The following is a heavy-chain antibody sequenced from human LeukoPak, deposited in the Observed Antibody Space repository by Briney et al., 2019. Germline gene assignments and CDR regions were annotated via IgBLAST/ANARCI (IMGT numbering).Heavy chain of an antibody. D-gene: IGHD1-26*01. CDR3: ARAPASSGSYAYSSDY. CDR2: IIPIFGTA. V-gene: IGHV1-69*13. CDR1: GYTFTSYG. Sequence: SVKVSCKASGYTFTSYGISWVRQAPGQGLEWMGGIIPIFGTANYAQKFQGRVTITADESTSTAYMELSSLRPEDTAVYYCARAPASSGSYAYSSDYWGQGTLVTVSS. J-gene: IGHJ4*02.